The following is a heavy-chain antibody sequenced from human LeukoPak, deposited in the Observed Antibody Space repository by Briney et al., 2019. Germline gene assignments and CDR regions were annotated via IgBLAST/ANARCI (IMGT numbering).Heavy chain of an antibody. CDR1: GFTFSSYA. V-gene: IGHV3-30-3*01. D-gene: IGHD6-13*01. Sequence: PGGSLRLSCAASGFTFSSYAMHWVRQAPGKGLEWVAVISYDGSNKYYADSVKGRFTISRDNSKNTLYLQMNSLRAEDTAVYYCAKDPRGGSSWYVPFDYWGQGTLVTVSS. CDR2: ISYDGSNK. J-gene: IGHJ4*02. CDR3: AKDPRGGSSWYVPFDY.